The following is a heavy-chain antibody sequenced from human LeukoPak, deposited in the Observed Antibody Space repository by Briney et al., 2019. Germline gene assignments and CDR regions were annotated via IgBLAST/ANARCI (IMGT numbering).Heavy chain of an antibody. CDR2: MNPNSGNT. CDR1: GYSFTSHG. CDR3: ARDNGGTAMAYYYYYYMDV. Sequence: ASVKVSCKASGYSFTSHGVSWVRQAPGQGLEWMGWMNPNSGNTGYAQKFQGRVTMTRNTSISTAYMELSSLRSEDTAVYYCARDNGGTAMAYYYYYYMDVWGKGTTVTISS. D-gene: IGHD5-18*01. J-gene: IGHJ6*03. V-gene: IGHV1-8*02.